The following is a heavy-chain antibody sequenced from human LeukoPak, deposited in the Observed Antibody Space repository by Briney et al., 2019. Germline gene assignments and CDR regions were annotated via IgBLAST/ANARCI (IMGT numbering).Heavy chain of an antibody. D-gene: IGHD3-22*01. J-gene: IGHJ4*02. CDR3: ARDGCYYDSSGPFDY. Sequence: GRSLRLSCAASGFTFSSYGMHWVRQAPGKGLEWVAVIWYDGSNKYYADSVKGRFTISRDNSKNTLYLQMNSLRAEDTAVYYCARDGCYYDSSGPFDYWGQGTLVTVSS. CDR1: GFTFSSYG. CDR2: IWYDGSNK. V-gene: IGHV3-33*01.